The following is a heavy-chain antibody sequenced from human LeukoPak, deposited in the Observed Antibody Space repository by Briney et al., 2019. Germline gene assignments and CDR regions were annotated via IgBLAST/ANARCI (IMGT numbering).Heavy chain of an antibody. CDR3: ARFSGSYLYYFDY. J-gene: IGHJ4*02. Sequence: GASLKISCKGSGYNFTNYWIAWVRPMPGKGLEWMGIIYPGDSETTYSPSFQGQVTISADKSISTAYLQWSSLKASDTAMYYCARFSGSYLYYFDYWGQGTLVTVSS. V-gene: IGHV5-51*01. CDR1: GYNFTNYW. CDR2: IYPGDSET. D-gene: IGHD1-26*01.